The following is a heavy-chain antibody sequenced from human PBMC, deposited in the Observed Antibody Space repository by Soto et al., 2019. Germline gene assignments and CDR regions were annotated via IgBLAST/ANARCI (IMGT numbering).Heavy chain of an antibody. CDR3: ARDRYSYDSRAYQGVDWYFDL. CDR2: IWYDGSHE. Sequence: GGSLRLSCAASGFTFNNYGMHWVRQAPGKGLEWVAVIWYDGSHESYADSVKGRFTISRDNSKNTLYLQMNSLRAEDTAVYYCARDRYSYDSRAYQGVDWYFDLWGRGTLVTV. V-gene: IGHV3-33*01. CDR1: GFTFNNYG. J-gene: IGHJ2*01. D-gene: IGHD3-22*01.